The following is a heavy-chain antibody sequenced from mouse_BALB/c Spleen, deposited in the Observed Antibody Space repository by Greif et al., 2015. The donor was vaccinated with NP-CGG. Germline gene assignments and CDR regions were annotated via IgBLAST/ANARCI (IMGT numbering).Heavy chain of an antibody. D-gene: IGHD2-3*01. CDR3: ARNHPLYDGYPYYFDY. V-gene: IGHV2-2*02. J-gene: IGHJ2*01. Sequence: QVQLKQSGPGLVQPSQSLSITCTVSGFSLTSYGVHWVRQSPGKGLEWLGVIWSGGSTDYNAAFISRLSISKDNSKSXVFFKMNSLQANDTAIYYCARNHPLYDGYPYYFDYWGQGTTLTVSS. CDR1: GFSLTSYG. CDR2: IWSGGST.